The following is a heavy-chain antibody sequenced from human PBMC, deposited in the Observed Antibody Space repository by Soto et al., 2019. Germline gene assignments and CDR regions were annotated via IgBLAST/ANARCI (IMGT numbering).Heavy chain of an antibody. CDR3: ARQERYSGSIDY. V-gene: IGHV4-59*08. CDR2: IYYSGST. D-gene: IGHD5-12*01. Sequence: SETLSLTCTVSGGSISSYYWSWIRQPPGKGLEWIGYIYYSGSTNYNPSLKSRVTISVDTSKNQFSLKLSSVTAADTAVYYCARQERYSGSIDYWGQGTLVTVSS. CDR1: GGSISSYY. J-gene: IGHJ4*02.